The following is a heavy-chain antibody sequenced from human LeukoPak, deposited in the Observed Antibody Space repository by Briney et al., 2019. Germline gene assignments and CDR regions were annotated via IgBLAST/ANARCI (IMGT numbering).Heavy chain of an antibody. CDR1: GGSFSGYY. J-gene: IGHJ4*02. CDR2: INHSGST. V-gene: IGHV4-34*01. Sequence: PSETLSLTCAAYGGSFSGYYWSWIRQPPGKGLEWIGEINHSGSTNYNPSLKSRVTISVDTSKNQFSLKLSSVTAADTAVYYCARGRPYFDYWGQGTLVTVSS. CDR3: ARGRPYFDY.